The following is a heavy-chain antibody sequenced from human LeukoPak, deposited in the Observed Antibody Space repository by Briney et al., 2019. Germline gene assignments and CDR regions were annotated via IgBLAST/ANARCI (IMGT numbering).Heavy chain of an antibody. J-gene: IGHJ5*02. V-gene: IGHV4-59*08. CDR1: GGSISSYY. D-gene: IGHD3-22*01. Sequence: PSETLSLTCTVSGGSISSYYWSWIRQPPGKGLEWIGYIYYSGSTNYNPSLKSRVTISVDTSKNQFSLNLNSVTAADTAVYYCARKVPNDSSGYYYRGQFDPWGQGTLVTVSS. CDR2: IYYSGST. CDR3: ARKVPNDSSGYYYRGQFDP.